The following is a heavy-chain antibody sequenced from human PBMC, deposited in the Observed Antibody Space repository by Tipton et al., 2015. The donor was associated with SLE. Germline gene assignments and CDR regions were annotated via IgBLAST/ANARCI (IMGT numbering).Heavy chain of an antibody. Sequence: TLSLICTVSGVSISSSRYYSSWSWIRQSAGKGLEWIGRISSTGSTNYNPSLKSRVTMSVDTSENQFSLRVTSVTAADTAIYYCARTDCSGGSCYWGADTMDVWGQGTTVTVSS. CDR3: ARTDCSGGSCYWGADTMDV. J-gene: IGHJ6*02. V-gene: IGHV4-61*02. CDR2: ISSTGST. D-gene: IGHD2-15*01. CDR1: GVSISSSRYYSS.